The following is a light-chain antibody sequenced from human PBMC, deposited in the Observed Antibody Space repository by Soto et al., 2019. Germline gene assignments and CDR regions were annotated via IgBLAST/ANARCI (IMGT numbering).Light chain of an antibody. CDR2: DAS. Sequence: EIVLTQSPATLSLSPGERASLSCRASQSVRNSLAWYQQKPGQAPRLLIYDASTRAIGIPARFSGGGSGTDFTLTITRLEPEDFALYYCKQRGNWPPLTFGGGTKVEIK. V-gene: IGKV3-11*01. CDR1: QSVRNS. J-gene: IGKJ4*01. CDR3: KQRGNWPPLT.